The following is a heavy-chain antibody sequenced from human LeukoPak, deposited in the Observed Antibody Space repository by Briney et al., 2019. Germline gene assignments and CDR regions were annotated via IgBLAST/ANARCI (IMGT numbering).Heavy chain of an antibody. V-gene: IGHV4-59*08. J-gene: IGHJ4*02. CDR3: ARSCGGDCYSLGVDY. CDR2: IYYSGST. D-gene: IGHD2-21*02. Sequence: TSETLSLTCTVSGGSISSYYWSWIRQPPGKGLEWIGYIYYSGSTNYNPSLKSRVTISVDTSKNQFSLKLSSVTAADTAVYYCARSCGGDCYSLGVDYWGQGTLVTVSS. CDR1: GGSISSYY.